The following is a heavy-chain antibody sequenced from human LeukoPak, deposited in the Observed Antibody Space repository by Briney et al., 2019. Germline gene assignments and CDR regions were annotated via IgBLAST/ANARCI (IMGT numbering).Heavy chain of an antibody. Sequence: GGSLRLSCAASGFTFSSYSMNWVRQAPGEGLEWVSYISSSSSTIYYAASVKGRFTISRDNAKNSLYLQMNSLRAEDTAVYYCARDRNWFGDPNWFDPWGQGTLVTVSS. V-gene: IGHV3-48*01. CDR2: ISSSSSTI. D-gene: IGHD3-10*01. CDR3: ARDRNWFGDPNWFDP. CDR1: GFTFSSYS. J-gene: IGHJ5*02.